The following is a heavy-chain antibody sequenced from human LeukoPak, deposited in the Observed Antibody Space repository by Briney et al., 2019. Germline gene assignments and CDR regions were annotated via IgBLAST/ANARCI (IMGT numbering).Heavy chain of an antibody. CDR3: ARTFRRGGPAGYDY. V-gene: IGHV4-59*01. CDR2: IYYSGST. D-gene: IGHD2-2*01. CDR1: GGSISSYY. J-gene: IGHJ4*02. Sequence: SETLSLTCTVSGGSISSYYWSWIRQPPGKGLEWLGYIYYSGSTNYNPSLKSRVTISVDTSKNQFSLKLSSVTAADTAVYYCARTFRRGGPAGYDYWGQGILVTVSS.